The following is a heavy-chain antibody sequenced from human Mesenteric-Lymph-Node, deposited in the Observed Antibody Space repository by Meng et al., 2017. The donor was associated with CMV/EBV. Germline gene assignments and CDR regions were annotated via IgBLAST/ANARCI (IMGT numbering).Heavy chain of an antibody. D-gene: IGHD4-11*01. Sequence: ETLSLTCAASGFTLSGHWMHWVRQAPGKGLVWVSRINIDGSSTNYADSVKGRFTISRDNAKNTLYLQMSSLSAEDTAVYYCARSIYGNYGNFDYWGQGTLVTVSS. CDR2: INIDGSST. V-gene: IGHV3-74*01. CDR1: GFTLSGHW. CDR3: ARSIYGNYGNFDY. J-gene: IGHJ4*02.